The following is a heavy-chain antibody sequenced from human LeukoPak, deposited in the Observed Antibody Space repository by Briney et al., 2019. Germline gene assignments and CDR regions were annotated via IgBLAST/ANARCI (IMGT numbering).Heavy chain of an antibody. D-gene: IGHD4-23*01. J-gene: IGHJ4*02. CDR3: ARAPYGGYYFDY. CDR1: GGSISSYY. CDR2: IYYSGST. V-gene: IGHV4-59*01. Sequence: PSETLSLTCTVSGGSISSYYWSWIRQPPGKGLEWIGYIYYSGSTNYNPSLKSRVTISVDTSKNQFSLKLSSVTAADTAVYYCARAPYGGYYFDYWGQGALVTVSS.